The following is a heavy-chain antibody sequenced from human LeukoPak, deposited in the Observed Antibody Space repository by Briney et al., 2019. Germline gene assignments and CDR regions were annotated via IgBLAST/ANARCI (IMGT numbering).Heavy chain of an antibody. CDR1: GYTFTDYY. CDR2: INPNSGGT. J-gene: IGHJ2*01. D-gene: IGHD2-15*01. V-gene: IGHV1-2*02. CDR3: SRPRDEGGLYWKFDL. Sequence: ASVTVSCKASGYTFTDYYIHWVRQAPGQGLEWVGWINPNSGGTNYAQKFQGRVTMTRDTSISTAYMELSRLRPDDTAVYYCSRPRDEGGLYWKFDLWGRGTLVTVSS.